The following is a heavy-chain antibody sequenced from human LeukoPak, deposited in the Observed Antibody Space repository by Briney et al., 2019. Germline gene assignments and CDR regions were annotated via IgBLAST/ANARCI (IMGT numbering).Heavy chain of an antibody. D-gene: IGHD3-10*01. J-gene: IGHJ4*02. Sequence: GGSLRLSCAASGFTFSSYAMSWVRQAPGKGLEWVSGISGSGGSTYYADSVKGRFTISRDNSKNTLYLQMNSLRAEDTAVYYCAKEGSPGSGSYYYGYWGQGTLVTVSS. V-gene: IGHV3-23*01. CDR1: GFTFSSYA. CDR3: AKEGSPGSGSYYYGY. CDR2: ISGSGGST.